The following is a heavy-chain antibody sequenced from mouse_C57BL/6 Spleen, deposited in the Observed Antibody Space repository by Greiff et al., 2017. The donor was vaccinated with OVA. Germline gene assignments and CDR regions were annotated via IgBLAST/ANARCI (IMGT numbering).Heavy chain of an antibody. Sequence: VQLQESGAELVKPGASVKLSCKASGYTFTSYWMQWVKQRPGQGLEWIGEIDPSDSYTNYNQKFKGKATLTVDTSSSTAYMQLSSLTSEDSAVYYCAKGEGDGPYYFDYWGQGTTLTVSS. J-gene: IGHJ2*01. V-gene: IGHV1-50*01. D-gene: IGHD2-3*01. CDR2: IDPSDSYT. CDR3: AKGEGDGPYYFDY. CDR1: GYTFTSYW.